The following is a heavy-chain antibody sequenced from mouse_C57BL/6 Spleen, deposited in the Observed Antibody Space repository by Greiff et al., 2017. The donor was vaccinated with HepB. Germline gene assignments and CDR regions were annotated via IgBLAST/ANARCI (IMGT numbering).Heavy chain of an antibody. J-gene: IGHJ3*01. Sequence: VQLQQPGAELVMPGASVKLSCKASGYTFTSYWMHWVKQRPGQGLEWIGEIDPSDSYTNYNQKFKGKSTLTVDKSSSTAYMQLSSLTSEDSAVYYCARSGGYSNYLAWFAYWGQGTLVTVSA. V-gene: IGHV1-69*01. CDR1: GYTFTSYW. D-gene: IGHD2-5*01. CDR2: IDPSDSYT. CDR3: ARSGGYSNYLAWFAY.